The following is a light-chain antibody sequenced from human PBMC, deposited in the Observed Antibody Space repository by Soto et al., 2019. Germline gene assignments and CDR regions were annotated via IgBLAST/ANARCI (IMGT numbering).Light chain of an antibody. CDR3: FSYAGDSTWV. CDR2: EVT. CDR1: RSDIGSYNS. Sequence: QSALTQPASVSGSPGQSITISCTGTRSDIGSYNSIAWYQQHPGKAPRVMIFEVTKRPSGISNRFSGSKSGSTASLTISGLQAEDEADYFCFSYAGDSTWVFGGGTKSPS. V-gene: IGLV2-23*02. J-gene: IGLJ3*02.